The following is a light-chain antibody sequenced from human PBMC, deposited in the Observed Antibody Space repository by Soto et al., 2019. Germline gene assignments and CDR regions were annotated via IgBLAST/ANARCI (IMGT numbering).Light chain of an antibody. Sequence: EIVLTQSPGTLSLSPGERATLSCRASQSVSSSYLAWYQQKPGQAPRLLLYGASSRATGIPDRFSGSGSGTDFPLTISRLEPEDFAVYYCQQYGSSPWTFGQGTKVEI. V-gene: IGKV3-20*01. CDR3: QQYGSSPWT. J-gene: IGKJ1*01. CDR2: GAS. CDR1: QSVSSSY.